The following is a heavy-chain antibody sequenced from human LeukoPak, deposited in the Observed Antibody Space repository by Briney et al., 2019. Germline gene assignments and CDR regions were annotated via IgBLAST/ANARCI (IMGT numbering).Heavy chain of an antibody. V-gene: IGHV3-33*01. Sequence: PGGSLGLSCAASGFTFSSYGMHWVRQAPGKGLEWAAVIWYDGSNKYYADSVKGRFTISRDNSKNTLYLQMNSLRAEDTAVYYCARDYFYFDYWGQGTLVTVSS. CDR2: IWYDGSNK. CDR1: GFTFSSYG. J-gene: IGHJ4*02. D-gene: IGHD3-10*01. CDR3: ARDYFYFDY.